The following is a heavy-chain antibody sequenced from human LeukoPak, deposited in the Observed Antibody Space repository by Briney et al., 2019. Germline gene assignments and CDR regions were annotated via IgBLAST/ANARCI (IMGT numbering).Heavy chain of an antibody. CDR2: IGWNSGGI. J-gene: IGHJ3*02. D-gene: IGHD6-25*01. CDR3: AKDNRERLDAFDI. V-gene: IGHV3-9*01. Sequence: GGSLRLFCEASGFAFEDYAMHWVRRARGKGLEWVAGIGWNSGGIGYADSVRGRFTISRDNSKNSLYRRMNSVRAEDSALFLCAKDNRERLDAFDIWGQGTMVTVSS. CDR1: GFAFEDYA.